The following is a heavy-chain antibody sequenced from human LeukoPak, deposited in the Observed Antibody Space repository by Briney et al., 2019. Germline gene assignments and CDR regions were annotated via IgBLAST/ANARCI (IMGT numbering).Heavy chain of an antibody. D-gene: IGHD4-17*01. Sequence: GGSRRPSWPPSGSTSISMAMHWVRRLPGRGRGWGAIEWYDGNVKYYADFAKERFTISRDNSKNTLYLQMNSLRAEDRAVYFCAREIYADARKGLDYWGQGALVTVSP. CDR1: GSTSISMA. CDR2: EWYDGNVK. J-gene: IGHJ4*02. CDR3: AREIYADARKGLDY. V-gene: IGHV3-33*01.